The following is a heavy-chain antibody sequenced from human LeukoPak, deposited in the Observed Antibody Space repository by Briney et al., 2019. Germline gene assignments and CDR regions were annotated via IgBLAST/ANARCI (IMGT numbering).Heavy chain of an antibody. Sequence: ASVKVSCKASGYTFTSYDINWVRQATGQGLEWMGRINPNSGGTNYAQKFQGRVTMTRDTSISTAYMELSGLRSDDTAVYYCATDGVAAHKQDYWGQGSLVSVSS. CDR3: ATDGVAAHKQDY. J-gene: IGHJ4*02. CDR1: GYTFTSYD. V-gene: IGHV1-2*06. D-gene: IGHD6-6*01. CDR2: INPNSGGT.